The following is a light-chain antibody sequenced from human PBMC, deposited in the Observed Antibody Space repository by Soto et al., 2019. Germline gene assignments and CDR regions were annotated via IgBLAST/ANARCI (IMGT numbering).Light chain of an antibody. J-gene: IGKJ2*01. Sequence: VTLSVKQGERATLSCRASQSVSSNLAWYQQKPGQAPRLLIYDASNRATGIPARFSGSGSGTDFTLTIIILEPEDFIGYYCELRTIWLTPFG. CDR1: QSVSSN. CDR3: ELRTIWLTP. V-gene: IGKV3-11*01. CDR2: DAS.